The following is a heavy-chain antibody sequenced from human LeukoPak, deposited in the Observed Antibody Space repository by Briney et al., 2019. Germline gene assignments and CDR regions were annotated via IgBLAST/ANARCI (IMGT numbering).Heavy chain of an antibody. D-gene: IGHD1-14*01. J-gene: IGHJ4*02. CDR2: ISGSGGST. CDR1: GFTFSSYA. V-gene: IGHV3-23*01. CDR3: ARDLITALAATTGGFDY. Sequence: GGSLRLSCAASGFTFSSYAMSWVRQAPGKGLEWVSAISGSGGSTYYADSVKGRFTISRDNSKNTLYLQMNSLRAEDTAVYYCARDLITALAATTGGFDYWGQGTLVTVSS.